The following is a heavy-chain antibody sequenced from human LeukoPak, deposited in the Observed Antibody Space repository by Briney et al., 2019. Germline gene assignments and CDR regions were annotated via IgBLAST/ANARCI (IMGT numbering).Heavy chain of an antibody. CDR1: GFTFSTYA. CDR2: ITTGGIT. J-gene: IGHJ4*02. CDR3: AKHGTSGYNFFDS. Sequence: GGSLRLSCAASGFTFSTYARTWARQAPGKGLEWVSTITTGGITYHEDSVKGRFTISRDISKSTLYLQMNGLRAEDTAMCYCAKHGTSGYNFFDSWGQGTLVTVSS. V-gene: IGHV3-23*01. D-gene: IGHD3-22*01.